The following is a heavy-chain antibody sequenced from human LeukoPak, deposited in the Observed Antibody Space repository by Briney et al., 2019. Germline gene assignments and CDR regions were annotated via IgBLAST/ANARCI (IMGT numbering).Heavy chain of an antibody. CDR1: GFIFSSYT. Sequence: GGSLRLSCTASGFIFSSYTMSWVRQAPGRGLEWVSTISANGDKSYYADSVKGRFTISRDNSKNTLYLQMNSLRVEDTAIFYCARVCSNTSCWGAFDIWGQGTMVTVSS. J-gene: IGHJ3*02. D-gene: IGHD2-2*01. CDR3: ARVCSNTSCWGAFDI. V-gene: IGHV3-23*01. CDR2: ISANGDKS.